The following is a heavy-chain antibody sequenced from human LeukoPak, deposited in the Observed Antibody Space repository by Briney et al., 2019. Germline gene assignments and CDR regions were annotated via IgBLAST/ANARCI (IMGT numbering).Heavy chain of an antibody. D-gene: IGHD3-22*01. CDR2: INPSGGST. V-gene: IGHV1-46*01. Sequence: ASVKVSCKASGYTFTSYYMHRVRQAPGQGLEWMGIINPSGGSTSYAQKFQGRVTMTRDTSTSTVYMELSSLRSEDTAVYYCAREARKPYDSSGYPDAFDIWGQGTMVTVSS. CDR1: GYTFTSYY. J-gene: IGHJ3*02. CDR3: AREARKPYDSSGYPDAFDI.